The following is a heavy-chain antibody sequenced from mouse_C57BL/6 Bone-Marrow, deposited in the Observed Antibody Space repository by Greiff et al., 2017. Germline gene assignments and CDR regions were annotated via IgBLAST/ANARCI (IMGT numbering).Heavy chain of an antibody. D-gene: IGHD2-10*01. J-gene: IGHJ2*01. CDR2: IYPGSGST. Sequence: QVQLQQPGAELVKPGASVKMSCKASGYTFTSYWITWVKQRPGQGLEWIGDIYPGSGSTNYNEKFTIKATLTVATSSSTAYMQLRSLTSEDSAVYYCAILAYPKYFDYWGQGTTLTVAA. V-gene: IGHV1-55*01. CDR3: AILAYPKYFDY. CDR1: GYTFTSYW.